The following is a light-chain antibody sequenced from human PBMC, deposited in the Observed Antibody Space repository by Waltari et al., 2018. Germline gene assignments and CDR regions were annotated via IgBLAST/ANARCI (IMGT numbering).Light chain of an antibody. CDR3: YSTDSSSFPL. V-gene: IGLV3-10*01. J-gene: IGLJ3*02. CDR1: ALPTKY. CDR2: EDN. Sequence: SHELTQPPPVSVSPGQTARITCSGDALPTKYIYWYQQKSGQAPVMLIYEDNKRPSGIPERFSGSSSGTLATLTVSGAVVEDEGDYYCYSTDSSSFPLFGGGTRLTVL.